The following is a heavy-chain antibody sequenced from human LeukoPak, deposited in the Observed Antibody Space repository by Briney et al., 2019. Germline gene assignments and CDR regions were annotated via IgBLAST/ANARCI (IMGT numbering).Heavy chain of an antibody. CDR2: IIPIFGTA. Sequence: GASVKVSCKASGYTFTGYYMHWVRQAPGQGLEWMGGIIPIFGTANYAQKFQGRVTITTDGSTSTAYMELSSLRSEDTAVYYCASRSVGHDSIPAAMYHWFDPWGQGTLVTVSS. J-gene: IGHJ5*02. D-gene: IGHD2-2*01. V-gene: IGHV1-69*05. CDR1: GYTFTGYY. CDR3: ASRSVGHDSIPAAMYHWFDP.